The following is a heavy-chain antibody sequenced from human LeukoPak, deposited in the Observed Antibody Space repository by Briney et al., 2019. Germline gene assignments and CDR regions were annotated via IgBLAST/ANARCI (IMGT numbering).Heavy chain of an antibody. J-gene: IGHJ5*02. Sequence: SISDYWWDWIRQAPGKGLEWVSYISSSSSYTNYADSVKGRFTISRDNAENSLYLQMNSLRAEDTAVYYCARDPTPYYYDSSGYSNNWFDPWGQGTLVTVSS. CDR1: SISDYW. D-gene: IGHD3-22*01. CDR3: ARDPTPYYYDSSGYSNNWFDP. V-gene: IGHV3-11*05. CDR2: ISSSSSYT.